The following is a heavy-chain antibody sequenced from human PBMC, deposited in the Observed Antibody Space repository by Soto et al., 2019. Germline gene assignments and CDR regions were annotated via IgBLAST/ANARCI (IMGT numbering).Heavy chain of an antibody. CDR1: GFSLSTSGVG. CDR2: IYWDDDK. Sequence: QITLKESGPPLVKPTQTLTLTCTFSGFSLSTSGVGVAWIRQPPGKALEWLALIYWDDDKRYRPSLESRLTITTDTSTTPVVPTMPNMASVDTATYSSPYLPCSGGSSYWSSFSGMDVWGQGTTVTVSS. V-gene: IGHV2-5*02. CDR3: PYLPCSGGSSYWSSFSGMDV. J-gene: IGHJ6*02. D-gene: IGHD2-15*01.